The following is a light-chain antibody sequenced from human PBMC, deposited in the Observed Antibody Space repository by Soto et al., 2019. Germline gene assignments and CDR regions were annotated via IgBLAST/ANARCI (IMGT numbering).Light chain of an antibody. Sequence: QSVLTQPASVSASPGQSIAISCTGTSSDVGGYDYVSWYLQHPGKAPKLMIYDVSERPSGVSDRFSGSKSGNTASLTISGLHAEDEAHYYCSSYTSSTTVLFGGGTKVTVL. V-gene: IGLV2-14*03. CDR3: SSYTSSTTVL. CDR1: SSDVGGYDY. J-gene: IGLJ2*01. CDR2: DVS.